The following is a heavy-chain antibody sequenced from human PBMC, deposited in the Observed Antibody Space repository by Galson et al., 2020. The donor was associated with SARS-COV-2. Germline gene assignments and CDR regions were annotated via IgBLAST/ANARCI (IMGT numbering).Heavy chain of an antibody. J-gene: IGHJ4*02. CDR1: GFTFNSYA. CDR2: ISYDGSNK. V-gene: IGHV3-30*01. D-gene: IGHD1-26*01. CDR3: ARVRGGSYYSHFDY. Sequence: GESLKISCAASGFTFNSYAMHWVRQAPGKGLEWVAVISYDGSNKYYADSVKGRFTISRDNSKNTLYLQMNSLSAEDTAVYYCARVRGGSYYSHFDYWGQGTLVTVSS.